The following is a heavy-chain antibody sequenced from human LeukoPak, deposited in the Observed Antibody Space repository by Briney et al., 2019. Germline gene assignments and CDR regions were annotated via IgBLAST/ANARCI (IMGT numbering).Heavy chain of an antibody. J-gene: IGHJ4*02. CDR3: AKVDPEAVAGTTIDY. CDR1: GFTFSSYA. CDR2: ISGSGGST. Sequence: GGSLRLPCAASGFTFSSYAMSWVRQAPGKGLEWVSAISGSGGSTYYADSVEGRFTISRDNSKNTLYLQMNSLRAEDTAVYYCAKVDPEAVAGTTIDYWGQGTLVTVSS. V-gene: IGHV3-23*01. D-gene: IGHD6-19*01.